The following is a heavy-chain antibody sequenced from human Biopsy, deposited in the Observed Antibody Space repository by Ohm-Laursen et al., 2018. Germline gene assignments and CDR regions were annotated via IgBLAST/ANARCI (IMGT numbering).Heavy chain of an antibody. D-gene: IGHD1-14*01. V-gene: IGHV4-31*03. CDR2: MHHSGPT. Sequence: SQTLSLTCIVSGDSISSDYYCTWIRQVPGEGLEWIAYMHHSGPTYTYYNPSLKSRVAISVEVPKNQFSLKVSSVTAADTAVYFCTRKPNSLYYFDHWGQGTLVTVSS. J-gene: IGHJ4*02. CDR3: TRKPNSLYYFDH. CDR1: GDSISSDYY.